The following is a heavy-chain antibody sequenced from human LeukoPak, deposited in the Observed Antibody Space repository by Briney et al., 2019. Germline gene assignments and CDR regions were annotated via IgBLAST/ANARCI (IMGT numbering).Heavy chain of an antibody. CDR2: IYYSGST. CDR3: ARGDYYDSSGYYYRGCYFDY. CDR1: GGSISSYY. V-gene: IGHV4-59*01. Sequence: SETLSLTCTVSGGSISSYYWSWIRQPPGKGLEWIGYIYYSGSTNYNPSLKSRVTISVDTSKNQFSLKLNSVTAADTAVYYCARGDYYDSSGYYYRGCYFDYWGQGTLVTVSS. J-gene: IGHJ4*02. D-gene: IGHD3-22*01.